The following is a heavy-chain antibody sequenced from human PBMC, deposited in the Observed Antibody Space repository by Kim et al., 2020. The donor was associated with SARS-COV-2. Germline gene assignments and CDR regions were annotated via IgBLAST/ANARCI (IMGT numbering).Heavy chain of an antibody. CDR2: IYYSGST. CDR3: ARHFGIAAADRKNHYYYCGMDV. CDR1: GGSISSSSYY. Sequence: SETLSLTCTVSGGSISSSSYYWGWIRQPPGKGLEWIGSIYYSGSTYYNPSLKSRVTISVDTSKNQFSLKLSSVTAADTAVYYCARHFGIAAADRKNHYYYCGMDVWGQGTTVTVSS. J-gene: IGHJ6*02. D-gene: IGHD6-13*01. V-gene: IGHV4-39*01.